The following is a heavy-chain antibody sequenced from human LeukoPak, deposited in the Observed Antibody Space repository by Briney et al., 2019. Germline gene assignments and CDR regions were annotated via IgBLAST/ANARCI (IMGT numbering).Heavy chain of an antibody. Sequence: SETLSLTCTVSGVTISSESYYWSWIRQPAGTGLEWIGRIYTSGRTNCNPSLKSRVTISVDTSKIHFSLKLNSVTAADMAVYYCARDMTGSGWYDAFDIWGQGTMVAVSS. CDR2: IYTSGRT. CDR3: ARDMTGSGWYDAFDI. D-gene: IGHD6-19*01. V-gene: IGHV4-61*02. J-gene: IGHJ3*02. CDR1: GVTISSESYY.